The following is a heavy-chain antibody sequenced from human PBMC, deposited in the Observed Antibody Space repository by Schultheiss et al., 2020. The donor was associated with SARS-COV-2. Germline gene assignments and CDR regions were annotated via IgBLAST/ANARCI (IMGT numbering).Heavy chain of an antibody. V-gene: IGHV1-8*03. Sequence: ASVKVSCKASGYTFTGYYMHWVRQAPGQGLEWMGWMNPNSGNTGYAQKFQGRVTITADESTSTAYMELSSLRSEDTAVYYCARWGGAVAGYFDYWGQGTLVTVSS. CDR2: MNPNSGNT. D-gene: IGHD6-19*01. J-gene: IGHJ4*02. CDR3: ARWGGAVAGYFDY. CDR1: GYTFTGYY.